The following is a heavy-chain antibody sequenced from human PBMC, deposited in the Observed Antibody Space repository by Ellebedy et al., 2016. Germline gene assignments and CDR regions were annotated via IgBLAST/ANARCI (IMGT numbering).Heavy chain of an antibody. V-gene: IGHV4-38-2*02. J-gene: IGHJ4*02. D-gene: IGHD7-27*01. CDR1: GYSISSGYY. CDR3: ARGLLTGDQDY. Sequence: SETLSLTXTVSGYSISSGYYWGWIRQPPGKGLEWIGSIYHSGSTYYNPSLKSRVTISVDTSKNQFSLKLSSVTAADTAVYYCARGLLTGDQDYWGQGTLVTVSS. CDR2: IYHSGST.